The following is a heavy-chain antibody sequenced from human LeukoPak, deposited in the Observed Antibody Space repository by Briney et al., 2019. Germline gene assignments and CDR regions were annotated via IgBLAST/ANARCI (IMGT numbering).Heavy chain of an antibody. D-gene: IGHD6-19*01. CDR3: ARVKEARRVAVAIDYFDY. Sequence: ASVKVSCKASGYTFTSYDINWVRQATGQGLEWMGWMNPNSGNTGYAQKFQGRVTMTRDTSTSTVYMELSSLRSEDTAVYYCARVKEARRVAVAIDYFDYWGQGTLVTVSS. V-gene: IGHV1-8*01. CDR1: GYTFTSYD. J-gene: IGHJ4*02. CDR2: MNPNSGNT.